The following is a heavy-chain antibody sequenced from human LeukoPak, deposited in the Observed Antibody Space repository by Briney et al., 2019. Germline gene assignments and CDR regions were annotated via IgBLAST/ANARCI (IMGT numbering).Heavy chain of an antibody. J-gene: IGHJ5*02. CDR3: AKDLRWDHPGLDP. Sequence: GASVKVSCKASGYSFTIYYIHWVRQAPGQGLESMGIINPGGGSTSYAQKFQGRVTMTRDTSTSTVYMELNSLRSEDTDVYYCAKDLRWDHPGLDPWGQGTLVIVSS. CDR1: GYSFTIYY. V-gene: IGHV1-46*01. D-gene: IGHD4-23*01. CDR2: INPGGGST.